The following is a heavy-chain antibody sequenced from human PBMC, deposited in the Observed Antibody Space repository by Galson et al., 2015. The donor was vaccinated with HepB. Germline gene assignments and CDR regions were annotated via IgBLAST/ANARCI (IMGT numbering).Heavy chain of an antibody. V-gene: IGHV3-30*04. CDR2: ISYDGSNK. D-gene: IGHD5-12*01. Sequence: SLRLSCAASGFTFSSYAMHWVRQAPGKGLEWVAVISYDGSNKYYADSVKGRFTISRDNSKNTLYLQMNSLRAEDTAVYYCARDFVEWLRPNHAFDIWGQGTMVTVSS. CDR3: ARDFVEWLRPNHAFDI. J-gene: IGHJ3*02. CDR1: GFTFSSYA.